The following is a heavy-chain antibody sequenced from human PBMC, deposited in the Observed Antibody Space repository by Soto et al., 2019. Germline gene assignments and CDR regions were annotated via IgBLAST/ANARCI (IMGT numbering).Heavy chain of an antibody. D-gene: IGHD6-19*01. CDR2: IYYSGST. CDR3: ARHDRSSGWSPYFDY. V-gene: IGHV4-59*08. Sequence: SEALSLTCTVSGGSVSGGSISSYYWSWIRQPPGKGLEWIGYIYYSGSTNYNPSLKSRVTISIDTSKNQFSLKLSSVTAADTAVYYCARHDRSSGWSPYFDYWGQGTLVTV. J-gene: IGHJ4*02. CDR1: GGSVSGGSISSYY.